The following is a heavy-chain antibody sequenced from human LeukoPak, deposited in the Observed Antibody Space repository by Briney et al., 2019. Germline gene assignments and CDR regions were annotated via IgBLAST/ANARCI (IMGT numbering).Heavy chain of an antibody. CDR3: ASALAESYYRFDS. CDR2: ISYSGGT. D-gene: IGHD1-26*01. CDR1: GDSISSSSYY. J-gene: IGHJ4*02. V-gene: IGHV4-39*01. Sequence: KPSETLSLTCTVSGDSISSSSYYWGWIRQPPGKGLEWIGSISYSGGTYYNPSLKSRVTISVDTSKNQFSLKLNSVTAADTAVYYCASALAESYYRFDSWGQGTLVTVSS.